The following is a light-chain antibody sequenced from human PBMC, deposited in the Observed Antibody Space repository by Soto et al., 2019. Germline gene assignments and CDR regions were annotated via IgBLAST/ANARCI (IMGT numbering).Light chain of an antibody. Sequence: DLQLTQSPPSLSASVGDRVTIACRASQNINNYLNWYQQKPGKAPKLLIYGASTLQTGVPSRFSGSGSGTDFTLTITGLQPEDFATYYCQESYSTPIFAFGPGTKVDFK. CDR3: QESYSTPIFA. CDR1: QNINNY. V-gene: IGKV1-39*01. CDR2: GAS. J-gene: IGKJ3*01.